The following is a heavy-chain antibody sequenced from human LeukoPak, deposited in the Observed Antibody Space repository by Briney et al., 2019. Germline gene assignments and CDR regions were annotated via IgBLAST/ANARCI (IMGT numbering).Heavy chain of an antibody. D-gene: IGHD1-26*01. CDR1: GFTFSDYN. CDR2: ISRSGSTK. CDR3: AKWGGPADYYYYYMDV. V-gene: IGHV3-11*01. J-gene: IGHJ6*03. Sequence: PGGSLRLSCAASGFTFSDYNMRWIRQAPGKGLEWVSSISRSGSTKYYADSVKGRFTISRDNAKNSLFLQMNSLRAEDTAVYYCAKWGGPADYYYYYMDVWGKGTTVTISS.